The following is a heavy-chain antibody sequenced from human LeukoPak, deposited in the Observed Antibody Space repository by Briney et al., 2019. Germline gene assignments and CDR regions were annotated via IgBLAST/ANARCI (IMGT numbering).Heavy chain of an antibody. CDR3: AAYVWGSYRYYYYYYMDV. V-gene: IGHV1-69*05. D-gene: IGHD3-16*02. Sequence: GASVKVSCKASGGTFSSYAISWVRQAPGQGPEWMGGIIPIFGTASYAQKFQGRVTITTDGSTSTAYMELSSLRSEDTAVYYCAAYVWGSYRYYYYYYMDVWGKGTTVTVSS. J-gene: IGHJ6*03. CDR1: GGTFSSYA. CDR2: IIPIFGTA.